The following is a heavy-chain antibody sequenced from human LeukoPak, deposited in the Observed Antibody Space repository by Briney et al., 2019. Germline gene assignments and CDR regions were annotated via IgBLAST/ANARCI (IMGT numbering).Heavy chain of an antibody. J-gene: IGHJ3*02. V-gene: IGHV3-23*01. CDR2: ISGSGGST. D-gene: IGHD2-15*01. CDR3: AKESLVVVAVPDAFDI. CDR1: GFTFSSYA. Sequence: PGGSLRLSCAASGFTFSSYAMSWVRQAPGKGLEWVSAISGSGGSTYYADSVKGRFTISRDNSKNTLYLKMNGLRAEDTAVYYCAKESLVVVAVPDAFDIWGQGTMVTVSS.